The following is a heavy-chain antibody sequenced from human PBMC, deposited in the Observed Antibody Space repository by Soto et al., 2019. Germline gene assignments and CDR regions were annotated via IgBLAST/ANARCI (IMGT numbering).Heavy chain of an antibody. CDR1: VFTFISYW. D-gene: IGHD6-19*01. CDR2: IKQDGSEK. V-gene: IGHV3-7*03. Sequence: GWSLRLSCASSVFTFISYWMSWVRQAPGKGLEWVANIKQDGSEKYYVDSVKGRFTISRDNAKNSLYLQMNSLRAEDTAVYYCARDLRLDSSGWYVDYWGQGTLVTVSS. J-gene: IGHJ4*02. CDR3: ARDLRLDSSGWYVDY.